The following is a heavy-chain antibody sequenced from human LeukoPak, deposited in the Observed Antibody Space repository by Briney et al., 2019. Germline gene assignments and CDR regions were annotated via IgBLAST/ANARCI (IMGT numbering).Heavy chain of an antibody. CDR2: IWYDGSNK. Sequence: GGSLRLSCAASGFTFSSYGMHWVRQAPGKGLEWVAVIWYDGSNKYYADSVKGRFTISRDNAKNTLYLQMNRLKAEDTAVYYCARSVTDAFDIWGQGTMVTVSS. D-gene: IGHD3-3*01. CDR1: GFTFSSYG. V-gene: IGHV3-33*03. J-gene: IGHJ3*02. CDR3: ARSVTDAFDI.